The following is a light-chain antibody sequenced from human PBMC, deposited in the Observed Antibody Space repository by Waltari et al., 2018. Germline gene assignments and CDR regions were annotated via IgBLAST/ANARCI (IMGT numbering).Light chain of an antibody. CDR1: QSVLHSSNNKNY. CDR3: QQYYSTCQ. J-gene: IGKJ1*01. V-gene: IGKV4-1*01. Sequence: DIVMTQSPDSLAVSLGERATINCKSSQSVLHSSNNKNYLAGYQQKPGQPPKLLIYWASTRESGVPDRFSGSGSGTDFTLTISSLQAEDVAVYYGQQYYSTCQFGQGTKVEIK. CDR2: WAS.